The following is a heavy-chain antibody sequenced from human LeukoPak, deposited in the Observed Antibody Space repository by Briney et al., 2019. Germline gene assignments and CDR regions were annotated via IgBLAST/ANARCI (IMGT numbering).Heavy chain of an antibody. CDR2: ISAYNGNT. J-gene: IGHJ4*02. CDR3: ARDIAAAGHRDY. CDR1: GYTFTSYG. V-gene: IGHV1-18*01. D-gene: IGHD6-13*01. Sequence: ASVKVSCKASGYTFTSYGISWVRQAPGQGLEWMGWISAYNGNTNYAQKLQGRVTMTTDTSTSTAYMELRSLRSDDTAAYYCARDIAAAGHRDYWGQGTLVTVSS.